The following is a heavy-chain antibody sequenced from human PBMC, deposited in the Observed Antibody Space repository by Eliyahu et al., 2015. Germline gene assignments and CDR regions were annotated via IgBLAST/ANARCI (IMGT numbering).Heavy chain of an antibody. CDR1: GGSISSSSYY. CDR3: ARGPDSGSPVWGWSYWFDP. CDR2: IYYSGST. Sequence: QLQLQESGPGLVKPSETLSLTCTVSGGSISSSSYYWGWIRQPPGKGLEWIGSIYYSGSTDSNPSLKSRVTISVDTSKNQFSLKLSSVTAADTAVYYCARGPDSGSPVWGWSYWFDPWGQGTLVTVSS. V-gene: IGHV4-39*01. D-gene: IGHD1-26*01. J-gene: IGHJ5*02.